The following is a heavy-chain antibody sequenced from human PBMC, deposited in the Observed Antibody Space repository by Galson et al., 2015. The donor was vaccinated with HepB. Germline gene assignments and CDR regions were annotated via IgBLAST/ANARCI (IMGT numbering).Heavy chain of an antibody. CDR3: ARAAVVAPGPYYMDV. V-gene: IGHV1-18*01. CDR1: GYTFTSYG. Sequence: SVKVSCKASGYTFTSYGISWVRQAPGQGLEWMGWISAYNGNTSYAQKLQGRVTMTTDTSTSTAYMELRSLRSDDTAVYYCARAAVVAPGPYYMDVWGKGTTVTVSS. D-gene: IGHD2-15*01. CDR2: ISAYNGNT. J-gene: IGHJ6*03.